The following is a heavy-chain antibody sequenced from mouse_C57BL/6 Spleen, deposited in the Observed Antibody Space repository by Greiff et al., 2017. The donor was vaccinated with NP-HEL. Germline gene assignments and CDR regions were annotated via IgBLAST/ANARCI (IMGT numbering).Heavy chain of an antibody. CDR1: GFTFSSYA. J-gene: IGHJ2*01. Sequence: EVQGVESGGGLVKPGGSLKLSCAASGFTFSSYAMSWVRQTPEKRLEWVATISDGGSYTYYPDNVKGRFTISRDNAKNNLYLQMSHLKSEDTAMYYCAREGVFITTVVAGYYFDYWGQGTTLTVSS. CDR2: ISDGGSYT. V-gene: IGHV5-4*01. D-gene: IGHD1-1*01. CDR3: AREGVFITTVVAGYYFDY.